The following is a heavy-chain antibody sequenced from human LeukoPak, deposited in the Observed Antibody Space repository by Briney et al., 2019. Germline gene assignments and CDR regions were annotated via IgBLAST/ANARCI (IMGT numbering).Heavy chain of an antibody. V-gene: IGHV4-30-2*01. Sequence: SETLSLTCTVSGGSISSGGYYWSWIRQPPGKGLEWIGYIYHSGSTYYNPSLKSRVTISVDRSKNQFSLKLSSVTAADTAVYYCARDSVGATTIAYWGQGTLVTVSS. CDR3: ARDSVGATTIAY. D-gene: IGHD1-26*01. J-gene: IGHJ4*02. CDR2: IYHSGST. CDR1: GGSISSGGYY.